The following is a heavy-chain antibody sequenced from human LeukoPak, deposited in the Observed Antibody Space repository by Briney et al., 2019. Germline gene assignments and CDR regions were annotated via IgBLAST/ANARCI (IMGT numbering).Heavy chain of an antibody. CDR3: ARWSSDWENNYFDP. CDR2: INQSGNT. J-gene: IGHJ5*02. Sequence: PSETLSLTCTVSGGSISSGGYYWSWIRQPPGKGLEWIGEINQSGNTNYNPSLKSRVTISVDTSKNQFSLKLSSATAADTAVYYCARWSSDWENNYFDPWGQGILVTVSS. V-gene: IGHV4-61*08. D-gene: IGHD6-19*01. CDR1: GGSISSGGYY.